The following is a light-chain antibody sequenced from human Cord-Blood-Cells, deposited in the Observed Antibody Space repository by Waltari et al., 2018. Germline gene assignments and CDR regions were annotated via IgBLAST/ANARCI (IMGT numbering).Light chain of an antibody. CDR1: SSDVGGYNY. CDR2: EVS. CDR3: SSYTSSSTWV. Sequence: QSALTQPASVSGSPGQSITISCTGTSSDVGGYNYVSWYQQHPGNAPHLMIYEVSNRPSGVSNRVSGSKSGNTASLTISGLQAEDEADYYCSSYTSSSTWVFGGGTKLTVL. V-gene: IGLV2-14*01. J-gene: IGLJ3*02.